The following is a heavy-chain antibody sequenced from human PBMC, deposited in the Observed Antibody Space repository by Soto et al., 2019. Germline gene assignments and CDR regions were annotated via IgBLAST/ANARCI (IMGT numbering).Heavy chain of an antibody. CDR3: ARVDGESRMDV. V-gene: IGHV3-11*06. CDR1: GFTFIDYY. CDR2: IVSGSTYT. J-gene: IGHJ6*02. Sequence: VQLVESGGGLAKPGGSLRLSCAASGFTFIDYYMAWTRRAPGKGLEWIAYIVSGSTYTNYADSVKGRFSISRDNARESLFLEMNSLRADDTALYYCARVDGESRMDVWGQGTTVSVS. D-gene: IGHD2-21*01.